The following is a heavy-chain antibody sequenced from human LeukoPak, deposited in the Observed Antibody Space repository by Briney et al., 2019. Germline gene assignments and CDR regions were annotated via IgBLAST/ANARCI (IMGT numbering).Heavy chain of an antibody. Sequence: SETLSLTCAVSGGSISSGGYSWSWIRQPPGKGLEWIGYIYHSGSTYYNPSLKSRVTISVDRSKNPFSLKLSSVTAADTAVYYCARAYYYDSSGYYSNWFDPWGQGTLVTVSS. J-gene: IGHJ5*02. CDR2: IYHSGST. CDR3: ARAYYYDSSGYYSNWFDP. V-gene: IGHV4-30-2*01. CDR1: GGSISSGGYS. D-gene: IGHD3-22*01.